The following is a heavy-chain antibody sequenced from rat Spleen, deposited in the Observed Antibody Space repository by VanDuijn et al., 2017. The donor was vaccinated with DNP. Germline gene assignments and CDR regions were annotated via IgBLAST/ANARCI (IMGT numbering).Heavy chain of an antibody. Sequence: EVQLVGSGGGLVQPGRSLNLSCAASGFTFSAYYMAWVRQAPAKGLEWVAYIGSPAYAPYYTDSVKGRFAISRDNAKSTLYLQMNSLRSEDMATYYCVRWNSGHFDYWGQGVMVTVSS. V-gene: IGHV5-22*01. D-gene: IGHD4-3*01. CDR2: IGSPAYAP. CDR3: VRWNSGHFDY. CDR1: GFTFSAYY. J-gene: IGHJ2*01.